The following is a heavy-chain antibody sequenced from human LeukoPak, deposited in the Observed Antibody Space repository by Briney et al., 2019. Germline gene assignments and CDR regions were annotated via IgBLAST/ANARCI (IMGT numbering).Heavy chain of an antibody. CDR3: ARQRGGIPWNCYFDY. D-gene: IGHD1-7*01. V-gene: IGHV4-59*08. J-gene: IGHJ4*02. Sequence: SSETLSLTCTVSGGSISSYYWSWIRQPPGKGLEWIGYIYYSGGTNYNPSLKSRVTISVDTSKNQFSLKLSSVTAADTAVYYCARQRGGIPWNCYFDYWGQGTLVTVSS. CDR1: GGSISSYY. CDR2: IYYSGGT.